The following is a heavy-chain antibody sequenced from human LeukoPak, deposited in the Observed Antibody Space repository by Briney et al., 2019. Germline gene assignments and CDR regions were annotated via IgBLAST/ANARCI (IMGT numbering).Heavy chain of an antibody. J-gene: IGHJ4*02. CDR3: ARSHDSSDGFDY. V-gene: IGHV4-4*07. Sequence: GSLRLSCEASGVAIRNSWMSWIRQPAGKGLEWIGRIYTSGSTNYNPSLKSRVTMSVDTSKNQFSLKLSSVTAADTAVYYCARSHDSSDGFDYWGQGTLVTVSS. D-gene: IGHD3-22*01. CDR1: GVAIRNSW. CDR2: IYTSGST.